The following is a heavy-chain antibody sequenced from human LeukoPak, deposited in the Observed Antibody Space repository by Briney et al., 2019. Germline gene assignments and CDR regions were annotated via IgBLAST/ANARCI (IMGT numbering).Heavy chain of an antibody. D-gene: IGHD3-3*01. V-gene: IGHV1-46*01. J-gene: IGHJ4*02. CDR3: ARMGIYDFWSGPDY. CDR1: GYTFTSYY. Sequence: ASVKVSCKASGYTFTSYYMHWVRQAPGQGLEWMGIINPSGGSTSYAQKFQGRVTMTTDTSTSTAYMELRSLRSDDTAVYYCARMGIYDFWSGPDYWGQGTLVTVSS. CDR2: INPSGGST.